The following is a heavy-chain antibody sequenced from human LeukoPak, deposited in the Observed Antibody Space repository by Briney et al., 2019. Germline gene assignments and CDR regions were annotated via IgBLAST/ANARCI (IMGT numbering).Heavy chain of an antibody. J-gene: IGHJ4*02. CDR2: ISSSSSYI. D-gene: IGHD4-17*01. Sequence: GGSLRLSCAASGFTFSSYSMNWVRQAPGKGLEWVSSISSSSSYIYYADSVKGRFTISRDNAKNSLYLQMNSLRAEDTALYYCAKANGDYVSYYFDYWGQGTLVTVSS. V-gene: IGHV3-21*04. CDR1: GFTFSSYS. CDR3: AKANGDYVSYYFDY.